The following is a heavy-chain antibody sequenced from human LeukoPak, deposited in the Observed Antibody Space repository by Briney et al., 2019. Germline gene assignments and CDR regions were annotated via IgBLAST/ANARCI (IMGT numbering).Heavy chain of an antibody. J-gene: IGHJ4*02. V-gene: IGHV3-33*01. CDR2: MWSDGRSK. CDR3: ARDADTSSHYSNFDY. D-gene: IGHD3-22*01. CDR1: GFTFSDYG. Sequence: GGSLRLSCAASGFTFSDYGIHWVRQAPGKGREWVAVMWSDGRSKYFADSVKGRFPISRDNSRNTLYLQMNSLRGEDTAVYFCARDADTSSHYSNFDYWGQGTLVTVSS.